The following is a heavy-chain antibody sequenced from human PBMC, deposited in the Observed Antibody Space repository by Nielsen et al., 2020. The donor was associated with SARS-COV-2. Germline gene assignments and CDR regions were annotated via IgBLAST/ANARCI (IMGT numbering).Heavy chain of an antibody. V-gene: IGHV3-23*01. Sequence: GESLKISCAASGFIFSDYAMNWVRQAPGKGLEWVSAISIGGGETYYPDSVKGRFTISRGNSKNTLYLQMNSLRAEDTAVYYCARAYRSDFDFWGQGALVTVSS. J-gene: IGHJ4*02. CDR3: ARAYRSDFDF. CDR1: GFIFSDYA. CDR2: ISIGGGET. D-gene: IGHD6-19*01.